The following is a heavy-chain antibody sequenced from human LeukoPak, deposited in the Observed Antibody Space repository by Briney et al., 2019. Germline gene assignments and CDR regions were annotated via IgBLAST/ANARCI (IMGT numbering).Heavy chain of an antibody. CDR3: ARHPPPYYDVLKGFYPLGN. D-gene: IGHD3-10*02. CDR2: IHYTGST. V-gene: IGHV4-39*01. Sequence: SETLSLTCTVSGDSIRSWSYYWGWIRQPPGRGLEWIASIHYTGSTNHSPSLKSRLTISVDTSNNQFSLKMNSVTAADTAVYYCARHPPPYYDVLKGFYPLGNWGQGTLVTVSA. J-gene: IGHJ4*02. CDR1: GDSIRSWSYY.